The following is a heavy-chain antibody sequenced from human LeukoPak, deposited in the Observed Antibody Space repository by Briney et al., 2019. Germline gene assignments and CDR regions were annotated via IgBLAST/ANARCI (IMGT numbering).Heavy chain of an antibody. CDR1: GFTFDDYG. D-gene: IGHD3-10*01. V-gene: IGHV3-20*04. CDR2: INWNGGST. CDR3: ARVSRYYGSGSYYYYMDV. Sequence: GGSLRLSCAASGFTFDDYGMSWVRQAPGKGLEWVSGINWNGGSTGYADSVKGRFTISRDNAKNSLYLQMNSLRAEDTALYYCARVSRYYGSGSYYYYMDVWGKGTTVTVSS. J-gene: IGHJ6*03.